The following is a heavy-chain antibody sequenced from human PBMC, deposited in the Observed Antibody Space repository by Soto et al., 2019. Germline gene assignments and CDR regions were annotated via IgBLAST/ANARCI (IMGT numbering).Heavy chain of an antibody. CDR2: IIPINGVA. CDR3: ARLKDGSGRQFDY. Sequence: QVQLVQSGAEVKKPGSSVKVSCKASEGTFSSYSISWVRQAPGQGLDWMGRIIPINGVANYAQKFQGSVTITADKPTNTVYMELTGLRSEDTALYYCARLKDGSGRQFDYWGQGTLVTVSS. J-gene: IGHJ4*02. V-gene: IGHV1-69*02. CDR1: EGTFSSYS. D-gene: IGHD3-10*01.